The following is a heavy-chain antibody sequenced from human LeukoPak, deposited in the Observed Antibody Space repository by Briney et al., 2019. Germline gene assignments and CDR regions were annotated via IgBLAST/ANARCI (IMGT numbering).Heavy chain of an antibody. Sequence: SETLSLTCTVSGGSVTNYYWSWIRQPPGKAMEWISFIYYSGSTNYNPSLQSRVTISVDPSKNQFSLRLTSLTPADTAVYYCATPGIVAAGTDRGFDYWGQGTLVTVSS. CDR3: ATPGIVAAGTDRGFDY. J-gene: IGHJ4*02. CDR1: GGSVTNYY. D-gene: IGHD6-13*01. V-gene: IGHV4-59*02. CDR2: IYYSGST.